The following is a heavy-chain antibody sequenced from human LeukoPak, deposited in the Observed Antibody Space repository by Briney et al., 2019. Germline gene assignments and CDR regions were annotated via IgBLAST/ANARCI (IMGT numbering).Heavy chain of an antibody. D-gene: IGHD2-15*01. V-gene: IGHV4-34*01. CDR3: ARVGGGSDDPQRAPFDY. CDR1: GGSFSGYH. CDR2: INHSGST. J-gene: IGHJ4*02. Sequence: SETLSLTCAVYGGSFSGYHWSWIRQPPGKGLEWIGEINHSGSTNYNPSLKSRVTISVDTSKNQFSLKLSSVTAADTAVYYCARVGGGSDDPQRAPFDYWGQGTLVTVSS.